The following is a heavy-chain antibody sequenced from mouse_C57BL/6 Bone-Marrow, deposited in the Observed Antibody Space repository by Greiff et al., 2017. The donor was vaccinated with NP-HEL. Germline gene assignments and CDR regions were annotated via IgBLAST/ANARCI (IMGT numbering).Heavy chain of an antibody. CDR2: IDPSDSYT. CDR1: GYTFTSYW. V-gene: IGHV1-69*01. CDR3: ASEVGIIYWYFDV. J-gene: IGHJ1*03. Sequence: QVQLQQPGAELVMPGASVKLSCKASGYTFTSYWMHWVKQRPGQGLEWIGEIDPSDSYTNYNQKFTGKSTLTVNKSSSTAYMQLSSLTSEDSAVYYWASEVGIIYWYFDVWGTGTTVTVSS. D-gene: IGHD1-1*01.